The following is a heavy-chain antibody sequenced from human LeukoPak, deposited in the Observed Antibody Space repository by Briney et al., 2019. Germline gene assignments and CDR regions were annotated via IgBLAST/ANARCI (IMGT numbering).Heavy chain of an antibody. D-gene: IGHD3-10*01. CDR3: ARVVVRAYYYGSGRRQGWFDP. CDR1: GGSFSGYY. Sequence: SETLSLTCAVYGGSFSGYYWSWIRQPPGKGLEWIREINHSGSTNYNPSLKSRVTISVDTSKNQFSLKLSSVTAADTAVYYCARVVVRAYYYGSGRRQGWFDPWGQGTLVTVSS. J-gene: IGHJ5*02. V-gene: IGHV4-34*01. CDR2: INHSGST.